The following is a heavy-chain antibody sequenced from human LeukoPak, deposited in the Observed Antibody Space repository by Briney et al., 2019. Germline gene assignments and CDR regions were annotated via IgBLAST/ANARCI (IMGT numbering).Heavy chain of an antibody. CDR2: INPSGGST. J-gene: IGHJ4*02. CDR3: ARDSYSSGWYAGGYFDY. V-gene: IGHV1-46*01. D-gene: IGHD6-19*01. CDR1: GYTFTSYY. Sequence: ASVKVSCKASGYTFTSYYMHWVRQAPGQGLEWMGIINPSGGSTSYAQKFQGRVTMTTDTSTSTAYMELRSLRSDDTAVYYCARDSYSSGWYAGGYFDYWGQGTLVTVSS.